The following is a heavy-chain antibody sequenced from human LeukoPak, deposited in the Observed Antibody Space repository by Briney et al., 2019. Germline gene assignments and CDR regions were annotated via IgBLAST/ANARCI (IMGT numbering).Heavy chain of an antibody. Sequence: SETLSLTCTVSGGSISSYYWSWIRQPAGKGLEWIGRIYTSGSTNYNPSLKSRVTMSVDTSKNQFSLKLSSVTPADTAVYYCARDQGYSGYDPAWYSSGWYDPYYFDYWGQGTLVTVSS. D-gene: IGHD6-19*01. CDR1: GGSISSYY. CDR2: IYTSGST. CDR3: ARDQGYSGYDPAWYSSGWYDPYYFDY. J-gene: IGHJ4*02. V-gene: IGHV4-4*07.